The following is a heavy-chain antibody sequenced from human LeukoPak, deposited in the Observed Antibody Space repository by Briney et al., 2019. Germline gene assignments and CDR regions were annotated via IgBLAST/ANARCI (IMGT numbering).Heavy chain of an antibody. D-gene: IGHD2-15*01. V-gene: IGHV4-59*01. CDR1: GGSLSGYY. J-gene: IGHJ6*03. CDR2: KYYDGNSGNT. Sequence: SETLSLTCAVNGGSLSGYYWTWIRQTPGKGLEWIGYKYYDGNSGNTNYNPSLKSRVTISVDTSKNQFSLKLSSVTAADTAVYYCARLSAAKGVYYYYYMDVWGKGTTVTISS. CDR3: ARLSAAKGVYYYYYMDV.